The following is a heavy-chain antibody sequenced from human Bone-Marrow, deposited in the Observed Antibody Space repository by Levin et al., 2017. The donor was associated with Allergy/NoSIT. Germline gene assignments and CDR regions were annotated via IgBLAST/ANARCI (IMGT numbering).Heavy chain of an antibody. CDR1: GFTFSNAW. V-gene: IGHV3-15*01. CDR2: IKSKADGGTT. CDR3: VTALYSATWYKDAFDI. J-gene: IGHJ3*02. D-gene: IGHD1-26*01. Sequence: GGSLRLSCAASGFTFSNAWMSWVRQAPGEGLEWVGRIKSKADGGTTDYGAPVKGRFTILRDDSKNTLYLEMNSLKTEDTAVYYCVTALYSATWYKDAFDIWGQGTMVTVSS.